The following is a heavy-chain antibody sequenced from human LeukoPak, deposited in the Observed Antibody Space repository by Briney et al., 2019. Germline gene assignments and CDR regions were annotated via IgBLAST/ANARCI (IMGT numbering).Heavy chain of an antibody. V-gene: IGHV4-59*01. CDR3: ARGSTGEFDA. CDR2: IYYTGST. CDR1: GASISNYY. J-gene: IGHJ5*02. D-gene: IGHD1-14*01. Sequence: WGTLSLTCTVSGASISNYYWSWIRQPPGKGLEWVGYIYYTGSTGHNPSLKSRVTISIDTSKNQFSRRLNSVTAADTAVYDCARGSTGEFDAWGQGTLVT.